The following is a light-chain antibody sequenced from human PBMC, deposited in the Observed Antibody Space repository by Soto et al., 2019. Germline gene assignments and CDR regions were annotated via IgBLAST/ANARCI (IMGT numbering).Light chain of an antibody. Sequence: QSVLTQPPSTSGSFGQSVTISSTGTSSDVGGCIYVSWCQQQPRKASNRRLYECSERPSGVGGRVSGSKPGNTASLTVSGLQADDEADYYCTSYSGTNYHYVFGTGTKVTDL. CDR1: SSDVGGCIY. V-gene: IGLV2-8*01. CDR3: TSYSGTNYHYV. J-gene: IGLJ1*01. CDR2: ECS.